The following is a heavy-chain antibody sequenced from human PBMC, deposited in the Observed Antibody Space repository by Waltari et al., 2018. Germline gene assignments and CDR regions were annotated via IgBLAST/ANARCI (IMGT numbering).Heavy chain of an antibody. D-gene: IGHD7-27*01. CDR1: GFAFSSYW. Sequence: EVQLVESGGGLVQPGGSLSLSCSASGFAFSSYWMIWVRQAPGQGLEWVAHINQDGSEKSYVASVKGRFTISRDNAKQSLYLQMNSLRPDDTAIYYCARLRDANDWGQGTLVTVSS. V-gene: IGHV3-7*01. J-gene: IGHJ4*02. CDR3: ARLRDAND. CDR2: INQDGSEK.